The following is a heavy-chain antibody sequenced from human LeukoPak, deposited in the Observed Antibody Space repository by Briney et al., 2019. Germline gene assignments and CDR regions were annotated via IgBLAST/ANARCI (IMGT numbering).Heavy chain of an antibody. Sequence: SETLPLTCAVYGGSFSGYYWSWIRQPPGKGLEWIGEINHSGSTNYNPSLKSRATISVDTSKNQFSLKLSSVTAADTAVYYCARGIHWLDYWGQGTLVTVSS. V-gene: IGHV4-34*01. CDR1: GGSFSGYY. J-gene: IGHJ4*02. CDR2: INHSGST. D-gene: IGHD1-1*01. CDR3: ARGIHWLDY.